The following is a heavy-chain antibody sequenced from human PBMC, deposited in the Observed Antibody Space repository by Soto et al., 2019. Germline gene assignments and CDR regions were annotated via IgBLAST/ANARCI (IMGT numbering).Heavy chain of an antibody. CDR1: GGSISSGGFS. CDR2: IYHSGST. V-gene: IGHV4-30-2*01. Sequence: SETLSLTCAVSGGSISSGGFSWNWIRQPPGRGLEWIGYIYHSGSTLYNPSLKSRVTISVDKSKNQFSLKLSSVTAADTAVYYCARDQLEGNWFDPWGQGTLVTAPQ. CDR3: ARDQLEGNWFDP. D-gene: IGHD1-1*01. J-gene: IGHJ5*02.